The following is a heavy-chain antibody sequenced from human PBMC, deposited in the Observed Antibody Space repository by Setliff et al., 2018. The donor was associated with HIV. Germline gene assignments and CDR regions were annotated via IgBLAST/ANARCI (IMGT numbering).Heavy chain of an antibody. D-gene: IGHD1-26*01. J-gene: IGHJ4*02. Sequence: ASVKVSCKASGYTFTSYYIHWVRQAPGQGLEWVGMIDPSGRTTTYAQKFQGRVTMTWDTSTSTVYMQLSSLRSDDTAVYFCARVYSGSYYKASGFDYWGQGTPVTVSS. CDR3: ARVYSGSYYKASGFDY. CDR1: GYTFTSYY. V-gene: IGHV1-46*01. CDR2: IDPSGRTT.